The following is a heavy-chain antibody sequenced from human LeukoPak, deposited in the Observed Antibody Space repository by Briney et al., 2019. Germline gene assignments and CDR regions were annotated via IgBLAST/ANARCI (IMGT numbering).Heavy chain of an antibody. D-gene: IGHD1-26*01. J-gene: IGHJ3*02. CDR1: GFTFSSYA. V-gene: IGHV3-23*01. Sequence: PGGSLRLSCAASGFTFSSYAMSWVRQAPGKGLEWVSAISGSGGSTYYADSVKGRFTISRDNSKNTLYLQMNSLRAEDTAVYYCARGRGSYYSFDIWGQGTMVTVSS. CDR2: ISGSGGST. CDR3: ARGRGSYYSFDI.